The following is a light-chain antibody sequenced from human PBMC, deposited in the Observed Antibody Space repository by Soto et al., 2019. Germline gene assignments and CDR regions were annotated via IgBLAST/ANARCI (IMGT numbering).Light chain of an antibody. V-gene: IGLV2-14*01. CDR3: SSYTSSNTLEV. CDR2: EVN. Sequence: QSVLIQPASVSGSPGQSITISCTGTSRDVGGSNYVSWYQHHPHRAPKLLIYEVNYRPSGVSSRFSGSKSGNTASLTISGLQAEDEADSYCSSYTSSNTLEVFGVGTKVTVL. CDR1: SRDVGGSNY. J-gene: IGLJ1*01.